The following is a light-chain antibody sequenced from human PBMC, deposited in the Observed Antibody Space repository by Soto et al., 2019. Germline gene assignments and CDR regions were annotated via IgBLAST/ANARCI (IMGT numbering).Light chain of an antibody. Sequence: QSVLTQPPSVSGTPGQRVIISCSGSSSNIGSSTVNWYQQFPGTAPKLLIYSDYQRPSGVPDRFSGSKSGTSASLAISGLQSEDEADYFCGSYTSATTWVFGGGTKVTVL. CDR1: SSNIGSST. CDR2: SDY. J-gene: IGLJ3*02. CDR3: GSYTSATTWV. V-gene: IGLV1-44*01.